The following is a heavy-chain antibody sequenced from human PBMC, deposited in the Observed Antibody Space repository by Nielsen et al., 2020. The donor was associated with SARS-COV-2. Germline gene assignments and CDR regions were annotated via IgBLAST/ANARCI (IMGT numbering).Heavy chain of an antibody. CDR1: GFIFRNYA. D-gene: IGHD1/OR15-1a*01. V-gene: IGHV3-23*01. Sequence: GESLKISCAATGFIFRNYAMSWVRQAPGKGLEWVSTFGGSGGSTYYAGSVKGRFTISRDNSKNTLYLQMNSLRAEDTAVYYCARERFAGTTLEETDYWGQGTLVTVSS. CDR2: FGGSGGST. J-gene: IGHJ4*02. CDR3: ARERFAGTTLEETDY.